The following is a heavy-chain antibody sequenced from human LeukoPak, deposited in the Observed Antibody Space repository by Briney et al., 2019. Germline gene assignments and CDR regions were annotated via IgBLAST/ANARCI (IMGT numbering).Heavy chain of an antibody. J-gene: IGHJ2*01. V-gene: IGHV4-59*01. D-gene: IGHD4-23*01. CDR3: ARVNLGQLLYWYFDL. CDR1: DGSISTFY. Sequence: SETLSLTCTVSDGSISTFYWSWIRQPPGKGLEWIGYTHYSGTTYYNPSLKSRVTMSVNTSKHQFSLEMTSVTAADTAVYYCARVNLGQLLYWYFDLWGRGTLVTVSS. CDR2: THYSGTT.